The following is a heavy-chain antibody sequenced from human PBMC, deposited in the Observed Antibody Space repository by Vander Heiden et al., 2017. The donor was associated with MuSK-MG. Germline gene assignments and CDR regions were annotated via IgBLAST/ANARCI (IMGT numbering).Heavy chain of an antibody. CDR2: INSDGSST. Sequence: EVQLVESGGGFVQPGGSLSLSCAASGFTFSSHWMHWVRQAPGKGLVWVSRINSDGSSTSYADSVKGRFTISRDNAKNTLYLQMNSLRAEDTAVYYCARGWGGDIDHYYYYGMDVWGQGTTVTVSS. CDR3: ARGWGGDIDHYYYYGMDV. V-gene: IGHV3-74*01. D-gene: IGHD5-12*01. CDR1: GFTFSSHW. J-gene: IGHJ6*02.